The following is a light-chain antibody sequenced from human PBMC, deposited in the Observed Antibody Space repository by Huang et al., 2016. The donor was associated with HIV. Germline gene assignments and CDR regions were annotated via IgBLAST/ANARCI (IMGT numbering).Light chain of an antibody. V-gene: IGKV3-11*01. CDR1: QSVSDY. CDR2: DAS. CDR3: QHRSNWPSLT. J-gene: IGKJ4*01. Sequence: EIVLTQSPATLSLSPGERATLSCRASQSVSDYLAWYQQKPGQTPRLLIYDASNRAAGIPARFSGSGSGTDFTLTISSLEPEDFARYYCQHRSNWPSLTFGGGTKVEIK.